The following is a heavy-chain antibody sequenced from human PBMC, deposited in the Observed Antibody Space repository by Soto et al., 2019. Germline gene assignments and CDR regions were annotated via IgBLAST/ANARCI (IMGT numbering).Heavy chain of an antibody. V-gene: IGHV4-4*02. CDR1: GGTISSSNW. Sequence: QVQLQESGPGLVKPSGTLSLTCAVSGGTISSSNWWSWVRQPPGKGLEWIGEIDHSGSTNYNPSLKSRVTISVDKSKNQCSLKLSSVTAADTAVYYCARDRLVTTVIYYYYGMDVWGQGTTVTVSS. CDR3: ARDRLVTTVIYYYYGMDV. J-gene: IGHJ6*02. D-gene: IGHD4-17*01. CDR2: IDHSGST.